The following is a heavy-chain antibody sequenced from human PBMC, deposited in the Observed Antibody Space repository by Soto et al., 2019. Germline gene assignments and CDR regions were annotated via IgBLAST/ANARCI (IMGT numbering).Heavy chain of an antibody. CDR2: IYYSGST. J-gene: IGHJ6*02. CDR1: GGSISSGGYY. CDR3: ARDVVVVPASSHGMDV. V-gene: IGHV4-31*03. D-gene: IGHD2-2*01. Sequence: SETLSLTCTVSGGSISSGGYYWSWIRQHPGKGLEWIGYIYYSGSTYYKPSLKNRVTISVDTSKKQFSMKMSSVTAADTAVYYCARDVVVVPASSHGMDVWGQGTTVTVSS.